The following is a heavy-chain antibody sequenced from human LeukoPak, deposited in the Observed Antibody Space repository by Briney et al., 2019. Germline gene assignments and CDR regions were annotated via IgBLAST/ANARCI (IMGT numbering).Heavy chain of an antibody. CDR3: AKSPDVAGTGRFDY. D-gene: IGHD6-19*01. CDR1: GFTFSSYA. Sequence: GGSLRVSCAGSGFTFSSYAMNWVRQAPGKGLGWVSGISGSGGSTYYADSVKGRSSISRDDSKNTLYLQMNSLRAEDTAVYYCAKSPDVAGTGRFDYWGQGTLVTVSS. J-gene: IGHJ4*02. V-gene: IGHV3-23*01. CDR2: ISGSGGST.